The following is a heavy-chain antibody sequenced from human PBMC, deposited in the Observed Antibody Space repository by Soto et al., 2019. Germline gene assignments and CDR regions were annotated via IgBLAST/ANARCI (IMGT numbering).Heavy chain of an antibody. V-gene: IGHV3-23*01. CDR1: GFTFSSYA. CDR3: AKLTRDSTSSWLFDY. D-gene: IGHD6-6*01. J-gene: IGHJ4*02. Sequence: EVQLLESGGGLVQPGGSLRLSCAASGFTFSSYAMRWVRQAPGKGLEWVSAISGSGGDTYYADSVKGRFTISRDNSKNTVYLQMNSLRAEDTSVHYCAKLTRDSTSSWLFDYWGQGTLVTVSS. CDR2: ISGSGGDT.